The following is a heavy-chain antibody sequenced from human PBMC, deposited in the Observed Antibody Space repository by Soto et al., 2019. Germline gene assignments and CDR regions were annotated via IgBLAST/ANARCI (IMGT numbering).Heavy chain of an antibody. CDR3: AKDEGVGGTLGLFDY. Sequence: QVQLVESGGGAVQPGESLRLSCVASGFDFTYYAMHWVRQAPGKGLESVAVMSSDGSKIHHTDSVKGRFTISRDNSKNTLYLPMNSLRKEDIAVYFCAKDEGVGGTLGLFDYWGQGTLVSVSS. CDR2: MSSDGSKI. V-gene: IGHV3-30*18. CDR1: GFDFTYYA. D-gene: IGHD1-26*01. J-gene: IGHJ4*02.